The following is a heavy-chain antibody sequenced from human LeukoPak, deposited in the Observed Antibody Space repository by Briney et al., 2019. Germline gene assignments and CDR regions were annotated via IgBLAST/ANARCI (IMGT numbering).Heavy chain of an antibody. CDR2: ISGSGGST. J-gene: IGHJ1*01. CDR1: GFTFSSYA. Sequence: GGSLRLSCAASGFTFSSYAMSWVRQAPGKGLEWVSAISGSGGSTYYADSVKGRFTISRDNSKNTLYLQMNSLRAEDTAVYYCAKMSSGWYLFSEYFQHWGQRTLVTVSS. D-gene: IGHD6-19*01. CDR3: AKMSSGWYLFSEYFQH. V-gene: IGHV3-23*01.